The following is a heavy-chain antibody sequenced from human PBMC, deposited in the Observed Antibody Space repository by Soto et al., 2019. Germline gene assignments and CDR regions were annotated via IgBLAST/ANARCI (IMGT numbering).Heavy chain of an antibody. J-gene: IGHJ6*02. D-gene: IGHD5-18*01. Sequence: QVQLVQSGAEVKKPGSSVKVSCKASGGTFSSYAISWVRQAPGQGLEWMGGIIPIFGTANYAQKFQGRVTITADESTSTAYMELSSLRSEDTAVYYCAIVRGYSYGGYYYYGMDVLGQGTTVTVSS. CDR2: IIPIFGTA. V-gene: IGHV1-69*12. CDR3: AIVRGYSYGGYYYYGMDV. CDR1: GGTFSSYA.